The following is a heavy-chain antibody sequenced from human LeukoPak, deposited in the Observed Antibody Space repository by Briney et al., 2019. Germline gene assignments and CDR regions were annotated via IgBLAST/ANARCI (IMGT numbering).Heavy chain of an antibody. V-gene: IGHV4-4*02. Sequence: SETLSLTCAVSGGSISSSNWWSWVRQPPGKGLEWIGSIYYSGSTYYNPSLKSRVTISVDTSKNQFSLKLSSVTAADTVVYYCARESVYGSGSYSNWFDPWGQGTLVPVSS. J-gene: IGHJ5*02. CDR2: IYYSGST. D-gene: IGHD3-10*01. CDR1: GGSISSSNW. CDR3: ARESVYGSGSYSNWFDP.